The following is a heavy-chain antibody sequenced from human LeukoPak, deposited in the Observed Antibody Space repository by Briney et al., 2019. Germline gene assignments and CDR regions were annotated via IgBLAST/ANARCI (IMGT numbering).Heavy chain of an antibody. CDR3: ARILSSAWGELGY. J-gene: IGHJ4*02. Sequence: QAGGSLRLSCAASGFTFSTYGIHWVRQAPGKGLEWVAFIRSDGSNEYYADSVKGRFTISRDNSKNTLFLQMNSLRAEDTAVYYCARILSSAWGELGYWGQGTLVTVSS. CDR1: GFTFSTYG. CDR2: IRSDGSNE. V-gene: IGHV3-30*02. D-gene: IGHD6-19*01.